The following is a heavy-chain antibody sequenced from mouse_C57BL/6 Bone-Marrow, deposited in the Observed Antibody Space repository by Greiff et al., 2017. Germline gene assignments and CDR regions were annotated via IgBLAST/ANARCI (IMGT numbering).Heavy chain of an antibody. J-gene: IGHJ1*03. CDR2: IDPSASYT. V-gene: IGHV1-69*01. CDR1: GYTFTSYW. CDR3: ARGGGNWYDDV. Sequence: QVQLQQPGAELVMPGASVKLSCKASGYTFTSYWMHWVKQRPGQGLEWIGEIDPSASYTNYNQQFKGKSTLTVDKSSSTAYMQLSSLTSEDSAVYYCARGGGNWYDDVWGTEATGTVTS.